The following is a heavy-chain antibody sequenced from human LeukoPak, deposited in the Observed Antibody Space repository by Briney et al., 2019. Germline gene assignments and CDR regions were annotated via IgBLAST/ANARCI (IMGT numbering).Heavy chain of an antibody. CDR2: IKSDGSSA. Sequence: GGSLRLSCAASGFTFSSYWMHWVRQAPGKGLVWVSRIKSDGSSASYADSVKGRFTISRDNAKNTLYLQMNSLGAEDTAVYYCARDLRTPSDTNIAIDYWGQGTLVTVSS. J-gene: IGHJ4*02. D-gene: IGHD4-23*01. CDR1: GFTFSSYW. V-gene: IGHV3-74*01. CDR3: ARDLRTPSDTNIAIDY.